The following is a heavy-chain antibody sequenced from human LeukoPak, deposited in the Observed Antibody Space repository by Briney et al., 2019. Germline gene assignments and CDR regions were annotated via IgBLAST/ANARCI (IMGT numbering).Heavy chain of an antibody. J-gene: IGHJ4*02. CDR1: GYSFTTYW. D-gene: IGHD3-10*01. CDR3: ARRESGFDF. V-gene: IGHV5-51*01. Sequence: GESLKIFCKGSGYSFTTYWIGWVRQMPGKGPEWMGIIYPGDSDTTYSPSFQGQITISADKSISTVYLQWSSLKASDTAIYYCARRESGFDFWGQGTLVTVSS. CDR2: IYPGDSDT.